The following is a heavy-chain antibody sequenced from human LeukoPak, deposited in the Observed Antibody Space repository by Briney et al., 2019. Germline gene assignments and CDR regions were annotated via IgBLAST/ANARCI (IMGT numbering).Heavy chain of an antibody. J-gene: IGHJ4*02. CDR2: IYYSGST. CDR1: GGSSSSSSYF. V-gene: IGHV4-39*01. Sequence: SETLSLTCTVSGGSSSSSSYFWGWIRQPPGKGLEWIGSIYYSGSTYYNPSLKSRVTISVDTSKNQFSLKLSSVTAADTAVYYCARHVVVRYTSSWSAFFDYWGQGTLVTVSS. D-gene: IGHD6-13*01. CDR3: ARHVVVRYTSSWSAFFDY.